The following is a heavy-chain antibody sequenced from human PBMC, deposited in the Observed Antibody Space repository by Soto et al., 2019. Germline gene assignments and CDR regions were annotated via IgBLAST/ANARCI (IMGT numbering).Heavy chain of an antibody. CDR3: ITVFEY. CDR1: GFTFTNYW. CDR2: IDGVGTGT. J-gene: IGHJ4*02. Sequence: GGSLRLSCAASGFTFTNYWMHWVRQVPGKGLVWVSRIDGVGTGTSYSDSVRGRFTISRDNAENTLYLQMNSLRAEDTAVYYCITVFEYWGQGTPVTFS. V-gene: IGHV3-74*01.